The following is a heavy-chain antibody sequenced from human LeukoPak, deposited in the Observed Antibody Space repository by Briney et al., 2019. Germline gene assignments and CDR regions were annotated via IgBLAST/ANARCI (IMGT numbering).Heavy chain of an antibody. CDR2: IYTSGST. Sequence: SETLSLTCTVSGGSISSYYWSWIRQPPGKGLEGIGYIYTSGSTNYNPSLKSRVTISVDTSKNQFSLKLSSVTAADTAVYYCARGYYYGSGSYDYWGQGTLVTVSS. CDR3: ARGYYYGSGSYDY. V-gene: IGHV4-4*09. D-gene: IGHD3-10*01. CDR1: GGSISSYY. J-gene: IGHJ4*02.